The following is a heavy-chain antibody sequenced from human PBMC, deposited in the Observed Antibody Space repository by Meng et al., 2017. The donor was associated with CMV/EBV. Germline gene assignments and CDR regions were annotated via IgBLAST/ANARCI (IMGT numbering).Heavy chain of an antibody. Sequence: SGYPFTGYYIHWARQAPGQGLEWMGWINPASSDTILAQKFQGRVTMTRDTSLTTAYMELNRLRSDDTAVYYCATSSVEVMIYAGLDYWGQGTLVTVSS. CDR3: ATSSVEVMIYAGLDY. J-gene: IGHJ4*02. V-gene: IGHV1-2*02. D-gene: IGHD2/OR15-2a*01. CDR2: INPASSDT. CDR1: GYPFTGYY.